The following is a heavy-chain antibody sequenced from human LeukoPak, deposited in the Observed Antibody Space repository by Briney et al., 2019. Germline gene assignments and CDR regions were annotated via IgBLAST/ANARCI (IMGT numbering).Heavy chain of an antibody. CDR1: GFTVSGNY. D-gene: IGHD6-13*01. CDR3: ARPLSSSWYEFDY. J-gene: IGHJ4*02. Sequence: GGSLRLSCAASGFTVSGNYMSWVRQAPGKGLEWVSIIYSGGRTHYAASVKDRFTISRDNSKNTLYLQMNSLRAEDTAVYYCARPLSSSWYEFDYWGQGTLVTVSS. CDR2: IYSGGRT. V-gene: IGHV3-66*01.